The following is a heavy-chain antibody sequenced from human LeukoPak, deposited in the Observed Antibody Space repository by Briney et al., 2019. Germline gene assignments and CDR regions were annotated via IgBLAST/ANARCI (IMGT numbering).Heavy chain of an antibody. CDR1: GYTFTGYY. D-gene: IGHD5-18*01. V-gene: IGHV1-46*01. CDR2: INPSGGST. CDR3: ARDGSDTRYYYYYMDV. J-gene: IGHJ6*03. Sequence: ASVKVSCKASGYTFTGYYMHWVRQAPGQGLEWMGIINPSGGSTSYAQKFQGRVTMTRDMSTSTVYMELSSLRSEDTAVYYCARDGSDTRYYYYYMDVWGKGTTVTVSS.